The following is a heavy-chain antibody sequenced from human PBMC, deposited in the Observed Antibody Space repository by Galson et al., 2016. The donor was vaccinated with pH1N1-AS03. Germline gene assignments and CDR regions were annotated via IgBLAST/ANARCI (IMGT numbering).Heavy chain of an antibody. CDR3: ARGPVSYSNYWFPPPDY. CDR1: GFTFSSYA. CDR2: ISGNGYST. V-gene: IGHV3-64*01. J-gene: IGHJ4*02. D-gene: IGHD6-13*01. Sequence: SLRLSCAASGFTFSSYAMHWVRQAPGKGLEYVSAISGNGYSTYYANSVKGRFTISRDNSKSTLFLQMVSLRPEDRAVYYCARGPVSYSNYWFPPPDYWGQGTLVTVSS.